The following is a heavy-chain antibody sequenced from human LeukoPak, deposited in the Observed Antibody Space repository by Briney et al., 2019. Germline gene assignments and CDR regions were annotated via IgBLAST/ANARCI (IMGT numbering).Heavy chain of an antibody. D-gene: IGHD3-10*01. CDR1: GYTFTGYY. J-gene: IGHJ5*02. V-gene: IGHV1-46*01. CDR3: ARDRRVRGAGWFDP. CDR2: INPSGGST. Sequence: ASVKASCKASGYTFTGYYMHWVRQAPGQGLEWMGWINPSGGSTSYAQKFQGRVTMTRDTSTSTVYMELSSLRSEDTAVYYCARDRRVRGAGWFDPWGQGTLVTVSS.